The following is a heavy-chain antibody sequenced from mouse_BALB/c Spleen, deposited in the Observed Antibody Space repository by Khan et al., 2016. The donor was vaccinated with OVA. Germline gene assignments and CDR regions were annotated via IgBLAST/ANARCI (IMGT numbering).Heavy chain of an antibody. J-gene: IGHJ3*01. CDR2: INPSTGYT. D-gene: IGHD1-1*02. CDR3: VNDGGSSAWFTY. CDR1: GYTFTNYW. Sequence: VQLQQSGAELAKPGASVKMSCKASGYTFTNYWMHWVKQRPGQGLEWIGYINPSTGYTEYNQKFKDKATLTADKSSSTAYMQLSSLTSEDSAVYYCVNDGGSSAWFTYWGQGTLVTVSA. V-gene: IGHV1-7*01.